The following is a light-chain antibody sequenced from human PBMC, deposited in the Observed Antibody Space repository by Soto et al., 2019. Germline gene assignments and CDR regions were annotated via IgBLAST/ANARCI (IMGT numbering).Light chain of an antibody. CDR2: DDT. J-gene: IGLJ2*01. V-gene: IGLV3-21*02. Sequence: VLTQPPSVSVAPGQTARVNCGGDRIGSQSVHWYQKKAGQAPVLVIYDDTDRPSGIPERFSGSDSGNTATLTISRVEAGDEADYYCQVWDSITDHVVFGGGTKLTVL. CDR1: RIGSQS. CDR3: QVWDSITDHVV.